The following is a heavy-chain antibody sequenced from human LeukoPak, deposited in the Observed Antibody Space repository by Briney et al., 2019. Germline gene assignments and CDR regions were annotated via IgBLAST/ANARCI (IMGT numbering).Heavy chain of an antibody. CDR2: INTNTGNP. D-gene: IGHD1/OR15-1a*01. J-gene: IGHJ4*02. Sequence: ASVKVSCKASGYTFTNYAMNWVRQAPGRGLEWMGWINTNTGNPTYAQGFTGRFVFSLDTSVSTAYLQISSLKAEDTAVYYCARDGEQITTFEWGQGTLVTVSS. CDR1: GYTFTNYA. CDR3: ARDGEQITTFE. V-gene: IGHV7-4-1*02.